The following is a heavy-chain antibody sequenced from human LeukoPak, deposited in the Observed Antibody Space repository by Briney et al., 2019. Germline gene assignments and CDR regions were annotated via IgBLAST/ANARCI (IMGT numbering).Heavy chain of an antibody. Sequence: PGGSLRLSCAASGFTFSNYAMVWVRQAPGKGLVWVSAMTSDGRTFYADSVRGRVTISRDNSKNTLYLQMNSLGAEDTAEYFCANVGVAAASPPFYLDVWGKGTTVTVSS. CDR1: GFTFSNYA. J-gene: IGHJ6*03. CDR3: ANVGVAAASPPFYLDV. CDR2: MTSDGRT. D-gene: IGHD2-2*01. V-gene: IGHV3-23*01.